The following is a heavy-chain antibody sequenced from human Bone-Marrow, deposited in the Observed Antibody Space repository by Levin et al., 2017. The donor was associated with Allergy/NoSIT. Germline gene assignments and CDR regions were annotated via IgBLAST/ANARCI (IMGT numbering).Heavy chain of an antibody. J-gene: IGHJ4*02. CDR1: GFTVSRNY. V-gene: IGHV3-66*01. CDR2: IYSGGDT. D-gene: IGHD1-7*01. Sequence: PGGSLRLSCAASGFTVSRNYMSWVRQAPGKGLEWVSLIYSGGDTQYADSVKGRFTISRDNSKNTLYLQMNSLRVDDTAVYYWARDGPGTATGTPWGQRTLVTVSS. CDR3: ARDGPGTATGTP.